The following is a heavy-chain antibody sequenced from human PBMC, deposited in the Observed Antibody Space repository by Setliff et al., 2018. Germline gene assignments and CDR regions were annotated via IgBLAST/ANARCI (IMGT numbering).Heavy chain of an antibody. V-gene: IGHV4-38-2*01. Sequence: SETLSLTCAVSGYSISSGYYWGWIRQPPGKGLEWIGSIYHSGSTYYNPSLKSRVTISVDTSKNQFSLKLSSVTAADTAVYYCASKYKDTAMVTALFDYYMDVWGKGTTVTVSS. CDR1: GYSISSGYY. CDR3: ASKYKDTAMVTALFDYYMDV. CDR2: IYHSGST. J-gene: IGHJ6*03. D-gene: IGHD5-18*01.